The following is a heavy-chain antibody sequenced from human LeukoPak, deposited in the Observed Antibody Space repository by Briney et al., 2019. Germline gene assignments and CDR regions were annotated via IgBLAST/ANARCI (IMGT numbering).Heavy chain of an antibody. CDR1: GFTFDDHA. CDR2: IGNDGST. CDR3: ASQTKYYYGSGSYWTAFDI. J-gene: IGHJ3*02. D-gene: IGHD3-10*01. V-gene: IGHV3-43*02. Sequence: PGGSLRLSCAASGFTFDDHAMHWVRQAPGRGLEGVSLIGNDGSTKYADSVKGRFTISRGSSKNSLYLEMHSLRTEDTALYYCASQTKYYYGSGSYWTAFDIWGQGTMVIVAS.